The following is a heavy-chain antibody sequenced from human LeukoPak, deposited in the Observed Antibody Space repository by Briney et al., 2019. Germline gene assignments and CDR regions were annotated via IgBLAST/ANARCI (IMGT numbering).Heavy chain of an antibody. V-gene: IGHV1-18*01. Sequence: AASVKVSCKASGYTFTSYGISWVRQAPGQGLEWMGWISAYNGNTNYAQKFQGRVTMTRDTSISTAYMELSRLRSDDTAVYYCARVETYYYGSGSYYPRGYFDYWGQGTLVTVSS. J-gene: IGHJ4*02. CDR1: GYTFTSYG. D-gene: IGHD3-10*01. CDR2: ISAYNGNT. CDR3: ARVETYYYGSGSYYPRGYFDY.